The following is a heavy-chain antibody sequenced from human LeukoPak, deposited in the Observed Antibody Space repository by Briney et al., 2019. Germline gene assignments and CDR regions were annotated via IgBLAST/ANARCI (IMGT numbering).Heavy chain of an antibody. D-gene: IGHD3-10*01. CDR2: INPNSGGT. V-gene: IGHV1-2*02. CDR3: AREWVRGVIRDNWLDP. CDR1: GYTFTGYY. Sequence: ASVKVSCKASGYTFTGYYMHWVRQAPGQGLEWMGWINPNSGGTNYAQKFQGRVTMTRDTSISTAYMELSRLRSDDTAVYYCAREWVRGVIRDNWLDPWGQGTLVTVSS. J-gene: IGHJ5*02.